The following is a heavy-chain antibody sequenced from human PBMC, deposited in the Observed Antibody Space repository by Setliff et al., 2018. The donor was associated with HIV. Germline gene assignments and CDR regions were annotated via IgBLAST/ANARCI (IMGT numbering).Heavy chain of an antibody. CDR2: IWYDGSNK. D-gene: IGHD3-9*01. J-gene: IGHJ3*02. CDR1: GFTFSSYG. CDR3: AKGGRVYDILTGSTWAPDAFDI. Sequence: GGSLRLSCAASGFTFSSYGMHWVRQAPGKGLEWVAVIWYDGSNKYYADSVEGRFTISRDNSKNTLYLQMNSLRAEDTAVYYCAKGGRVYDILTGSTWAPDAFDIWGQGTMVTVSS. V-gene: IGHV3-30*02.